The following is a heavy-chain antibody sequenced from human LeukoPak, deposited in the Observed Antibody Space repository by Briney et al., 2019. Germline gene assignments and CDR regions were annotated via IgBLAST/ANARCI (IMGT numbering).Heavy chain of an antibody. CDR1: GYTFTGYY. CDR2: INPNSGGT. V-gene: IGHV1-2*02. Sequence: GASVKVSCKASGYTFTGYYMHWVRQAPGQGLEWMGWINPNSGGTNYAQKFQGRVTMTRDTSISTAYMELSRLRSDDTAVYYCARGRHSDWNYFPLDYWGQGTLVTVSS. D-gene: IGHD1-7*01. J-gene: IGHJ4*02. CDR3: ARGRHSDWNYFPLDY.